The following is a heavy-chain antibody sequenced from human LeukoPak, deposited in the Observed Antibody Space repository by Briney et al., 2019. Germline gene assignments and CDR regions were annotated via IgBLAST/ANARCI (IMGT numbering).Heavy chain of an antibody. CDR2: IYHSGST. CDR1: GGSISSGGYY. V-gene: IGHV4-30-2*01. J-gene: IGHJ4*02. Sequence: SETLSLTCTVSGGSISSGGYYWSWIRQPPGKGLEWIGYIYHSGSTYYNPSLKSRVTISVDRSKNQFSLKLSSVTAADTAVYYCAREEAEGYFDYWGQGTLVTVSS. CDR3: AREEAEGYFDY.